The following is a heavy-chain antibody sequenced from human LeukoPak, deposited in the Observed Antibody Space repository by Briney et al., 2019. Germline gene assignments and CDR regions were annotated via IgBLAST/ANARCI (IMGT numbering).Heavy chain of an antibody. D-gene: IGHD6-13*01. CDR2: ISYDGSNK. J-gene: IGHJ5*02. Sequence: PGGSLRLSCAASGFTFSSYAMHWVRQAPGKGLEWVAVISYDGSNKYYADSVKGRFTISRDNSKNTLYLQMNSLRAEDTAVYYCAREAAAGYVDPWGQGTLVTVSS. CDR3: AREAAAGYVDP. V-gene: IGHV3-30*14. CDR1: GFTFSSYA.